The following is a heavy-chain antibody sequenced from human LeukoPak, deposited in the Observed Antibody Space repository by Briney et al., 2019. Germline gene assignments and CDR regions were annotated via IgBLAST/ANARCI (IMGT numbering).Heavy chain of an antibody. CDR1: GFTFSSYS. CDR2: ISSSSSYI. V-gene: IGHV3-21*01. J-gene: IGHJ4*02. Sequence: GGSLRLSCAASGFTFSSYSMNWVRQAPGKGLEWVSSISSSSSYIYYADSVKGRFTISRDNAKNSLYLQMNSLRAEDTAVYYCARDRGSSWPFYYWGQGTLVTVSS. CDR3: ARDRGSSWPFYY. D-gene: IGHD6-13*01.